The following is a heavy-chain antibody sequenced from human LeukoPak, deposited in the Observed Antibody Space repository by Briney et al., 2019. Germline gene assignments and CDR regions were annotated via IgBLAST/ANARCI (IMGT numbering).Heavy chain of an antibody. Sequence: ASVKVSCKASGYTFTSYGISWVRQAPGQGLEWMGWISAYNGNTNYAQKLPGRVTMTTDTSTSTAYMELRSLRSDDTAVYYCARDRKAYCDFWSGDDAFDIWGQGTMVTVSS. CDR3: ARDRKAYCDFWSGDDAFDI. CDR1: GYTFTSYG. D-gene: IGHD3-3*01. CDR2: ISAYNGNT. V-gene: IGHV1-18*01. J-gene: IGHJ3*02.